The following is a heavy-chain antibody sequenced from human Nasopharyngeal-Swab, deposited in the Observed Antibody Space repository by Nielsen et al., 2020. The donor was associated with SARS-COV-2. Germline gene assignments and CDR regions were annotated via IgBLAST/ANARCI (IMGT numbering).Heavy chain of an antibody. Sequence: GESLKISCAASGFTFSSYAMSWVRQAPGKGLEWVSAISGSGGSTYYADSVKGRFTISRDNSKNTLYLQMNSLRAEDTAVYYCASITMVQGSPRYYYGMDVWGQGTTVTVSS. D-gene: IGHD3-10*01. CDR2: ISGSGGST. CDR1: GFTFSSYA. J-gene: IGHJ6*02. V-gene: IGHV3-23*01. CDR3: ASITMVQGSPRYYYGMDV.